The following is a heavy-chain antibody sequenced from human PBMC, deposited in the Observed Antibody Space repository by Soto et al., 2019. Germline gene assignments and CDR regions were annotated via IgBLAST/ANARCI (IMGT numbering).Heavy chain of an antibody. D-gene: IGHD3-22*01. J-gene: IGHJ4*02. Sequence: QVQLVQSGPEVKKPGASVKVSCKASGGSFNRHTISWVRQAPRQGLEWMGGIIPIFGTANHAQKFQGRVTIIADESTSTVYMELSGLRSDDTAIYYCARGWGYDSTDYYYAYWGQGTLVIVSS. CDR3: ARGWGYDSTDYYYAY. V-gene: IGHV1-69*13. CDR1: GGSFNRHT. CDR2: IIPIFGTA.